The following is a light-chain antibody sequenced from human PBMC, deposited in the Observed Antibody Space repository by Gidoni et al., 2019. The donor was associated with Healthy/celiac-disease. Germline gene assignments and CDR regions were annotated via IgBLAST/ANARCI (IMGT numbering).Light chain of an antibody. V-gene: IGKV1-39*01. CDR2: AAS. J-gene: IGKJ3*01. CDR3: QQSYSTPFT. CDR1: QSISSY. Sequence: DIQMPQPPSSLSASVGDRVTITCRASQSISSYLNWYQQKPGKAPKLLIYAASSLQSGVPSRFSGSGSGTDFTLTISSLQPEDFATYYCQQSYSTPFTFGAGTKVDIK.